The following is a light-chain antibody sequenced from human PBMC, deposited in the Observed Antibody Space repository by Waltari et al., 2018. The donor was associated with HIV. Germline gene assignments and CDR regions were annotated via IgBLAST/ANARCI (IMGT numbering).Light chain of an antibody. J-gene: IGKJ4*01. Sequence: DIVLTQSPATLSLSPGERATLSCRASQSINSYLAWYQQKPGQAPRLLIYDASNRATGIPARFSGRGSGTDFTLTISSLEPEDFAVYYCQQRSKWPPLTFGGGTKVEIK. V-gene: IGKV3-11*01. CDR2: DAS. CDR1: QSINSY. CDR3: QQRSKWPPLT.